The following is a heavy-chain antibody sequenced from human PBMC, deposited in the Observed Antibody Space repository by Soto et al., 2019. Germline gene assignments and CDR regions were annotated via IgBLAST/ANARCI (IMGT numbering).Heavy chain of an antibody. V-gene: IGHV1-69*01. CDR2: IVPMLGTP. Sequence: QVQLVQSGAEVKDPGSSVRVSCKASGGTFDNFIMNWVRQTPGHGLDWMGGIVPMLGTPTYAEKFKGRVTISATASTSTMYMEVTSLRSEDTAIYYCARNGTYSSSLSQYSGMDVWGQGTTVTVSS. CDR1: GGTFDNFI. J-gene: IGHJ6*02. D-gene: IGHD1-26*01. CDR3: ARNGTYSSSLSQYSGMDV.